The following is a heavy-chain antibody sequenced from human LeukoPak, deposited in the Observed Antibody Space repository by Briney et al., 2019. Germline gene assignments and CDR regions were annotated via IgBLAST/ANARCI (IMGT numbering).Heavy chain of an antibody. Sequence: SVKVSCKASGGTFKSCAITWVRQAPGQGLEWMGQIIPMFGTAEYAQRFQGRVTIVADKSTTTVHMELSSLRSEDTAVYYCARGLDPFAHNPFDIWGQGTMVTVSS. CDR2: IIPMFGTA. V-gene: IGHV1-69*06. CDR1: GGTFKSCA. J-gene: IGHJ3*02. D-gene: IGHD3/OR15-3a*01. CDR3: ARGLDPFAHNPFDI.